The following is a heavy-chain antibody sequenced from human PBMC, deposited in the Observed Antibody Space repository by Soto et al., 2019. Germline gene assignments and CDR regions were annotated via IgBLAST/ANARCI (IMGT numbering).Heavy chain of an antibody. CDR3: ARDRTDYCSGGSCYWFDP. CDR2: IYHSGST. CDR1: SGSMSSSNW. J-gene: IGHJ5*02. V-gene: IGHV4-4*02. Sequence: QVQLQESGPGLVKPSGTMSLTCAVSSGSMSSSNWWSWVRQPPGKGLEWIGEIYHSGSTNYNPSLKSRVTISVDKSKNQFSLKLSSVTAADTAVYYCARDRTDYCSGGSCYWFDPWGQGTLVTVSS. D-gene: IGHD2-15*01.